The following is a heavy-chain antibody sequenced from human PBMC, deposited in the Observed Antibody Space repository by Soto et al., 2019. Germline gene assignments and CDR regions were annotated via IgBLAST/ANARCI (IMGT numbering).Heavy chain of an antibody. CDR2: ISVYNGNT. D-gene: IGHD6-19*01. Sequence: ASVKVSCKASGYTFTIYGISWVRQAPGQGLEWMGWISVYNGNTNYAQKIQDRITVTADTSTSIVYMELRSLRSDDTAVYYCARERQEYSRDWYGXDYWGRGTLVTVSS. CDR1: GYTFTIYG. J-gene: IGHJ4*02. V-gene: IGHV1-18*01. CDR3: ARERQEYSRDWYGXDY.